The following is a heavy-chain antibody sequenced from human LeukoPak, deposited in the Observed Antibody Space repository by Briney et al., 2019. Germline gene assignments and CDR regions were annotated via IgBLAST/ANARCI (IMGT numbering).Heavy chain of an antibody. CDR2: INPNSGGT. Sequence: ASVKVSCKASGFTFTGYYMHWVRQAPGQGLEWMGWINPNSGGTNYAQKLQGRVTMTTDTSTSTAYMELRSLRSDDTAVYYCAREGSWIQLWFFDYWGQGTLVTVSS. J-gene: IGHJ4*02. CDR1: GFTFTGYY. V-gene: IGHV1-2*02. D-gene: IGHD5-18*01. CDR3: AREGSWIQLWFFDY.